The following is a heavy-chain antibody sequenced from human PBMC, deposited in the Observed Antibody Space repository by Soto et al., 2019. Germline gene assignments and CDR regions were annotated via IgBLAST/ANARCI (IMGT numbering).Heavy chain of an antibody. V-gene: IGHV1-46*01. CDR2: INPSGGST. CDR3: ARVLPNYSSGWDGGGLKWFDP. Sequence: ASVKVSCKASGYTFTSYYMHWVRQAPGQGLEWMGIINPSGGSTSYAQKFQGRVTMTRDTSKNQFSLKLSSVTAADTAVYYCARVLPNYSSGWDGGGLKWFDPWGQGTLVTVSS. D-gene: IGHD6-19*01. CDR1: GYTFTSYY. J-gene: IGHJ5*02.